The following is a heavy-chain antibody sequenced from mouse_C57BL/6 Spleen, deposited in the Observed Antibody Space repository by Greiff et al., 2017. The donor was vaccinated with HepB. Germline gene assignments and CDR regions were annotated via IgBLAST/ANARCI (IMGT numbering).Heavy chain of an antibody. J-gene: IGHJ2*01. D-gene: IGHD1-1*01. CDR3: AGYGSSYVDFDY. CDR2: IYPGSGST. V-gene: IGHV1-55*01. CDR1: GYTFTSYW. Sequence: QVQLKQPGAELVKPGASVKMSCKASGYTFTSYWITWVKQRPGQGLEWIGDIYPGSGSTNYNEKFKSKATLTVDTSSSKAYMQLSSLTSEDSAVYYCAGYGSSYVDFDYWGQGTTLTVSS.